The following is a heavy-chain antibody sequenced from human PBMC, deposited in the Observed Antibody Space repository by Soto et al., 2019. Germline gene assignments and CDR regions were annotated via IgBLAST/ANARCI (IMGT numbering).Heavy chain of an antibody. CDR3: ACIFYGGYSYGFYYYGMDV. J-gene: IGHJ6*02. CDR2: IMPIFRTP. V-gene: IGHV1-69*13. D-gene: IGHD5-18*01. CDR1: GGTFSDYP. Sequence: SVKVYCKASGGTFSDYPISWVRQAPGQGLEWLGGIMPIFRTPDYAQKFQGRVTITADESTSTAYMELSGLRSDDTAVYYCACIFYGGYSYGFYYYGMDVRGQGTTVTVSS.